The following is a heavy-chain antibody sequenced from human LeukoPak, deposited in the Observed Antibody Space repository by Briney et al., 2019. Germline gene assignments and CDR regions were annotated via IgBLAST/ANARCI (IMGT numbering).Heavy chain of an antibody. CDR2: FDPEDGET. D-gene: IGHD5-18*01. Sequence: GASVKVSRRVSGYTLTELSMHWVRQAPGKGLEWMGGFDPEDGETIYAQKFQGRVTMTEDTSTDTAYMGLSSLRSEDTAVYYCATVAAMVTSYYFDYWGQGTLVTVSS. J-gene: IGHJ4*02. CDR1: GYTLTELS. V-gene: IGHV1-24*01. CDR3: ATVAAMVTSYYFDY.